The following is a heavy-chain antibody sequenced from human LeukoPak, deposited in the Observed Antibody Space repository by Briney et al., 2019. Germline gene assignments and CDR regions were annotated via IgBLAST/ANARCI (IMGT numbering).Heavy chain of an antibody. D-gene: IGHD3-22*01. CDR2: INHSGRT. Sequence: PSETLSLTCAVYGGSFSGYYWSWIRQPPGKGLEWIGEINHSGRTNYNPSLRSRVTISVDTSKNQFSLKLSSVTAADTAVYYCASFSSGWYFDYWGQGTLVTVSS. CDR1: GGSFSGYY. CDR3: ASFSSGWYFDY. V-gene: IGHV4-34*01. J-gene: IGHJ4*02.